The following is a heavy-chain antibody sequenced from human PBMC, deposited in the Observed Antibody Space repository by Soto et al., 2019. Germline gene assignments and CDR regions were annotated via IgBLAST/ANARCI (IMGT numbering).Heavy chain of an antibody. CDR1: GFTFSSYW. Sequence: EVQLVESGGGLVQPGGSLRVSCAASGFTFSSYWMHWVRQAPGKGLVWVSRINSDGSSTSYADSVKGRFTISRDNAKNTLYLQMNSMRAEETAIYYCERRGAVAGIHYWGQGTLVTVSS. CDR3: ERRGAVAGIHY. J-gene: IGHJ4*02. D-gene: IGHD6-19*01. CDR2: INSDGSST. V-gene: IGHV3-74*01.